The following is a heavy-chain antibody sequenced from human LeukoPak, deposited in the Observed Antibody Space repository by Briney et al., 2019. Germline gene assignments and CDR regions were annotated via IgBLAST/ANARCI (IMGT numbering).Heavy chain of an antibody. Sequence: GESLKISCKGSGYSFTSYWIGWVRQMPGKGLEWMGFIYPGDSDTRYSPPFQGQVTISADKSISTAYLQWSSLKASDTAMYYCARHLRLWQNWFDPWGQGTLVTVSS. D-gene: IGHD5-18*01. CDR2: IYPGDSDT. CDR3: ARHLRLWQNWFDP. CDR1: GYSFTSYW. J-gene: IGHJ5*02. V-gene: IGHV5-51*01.